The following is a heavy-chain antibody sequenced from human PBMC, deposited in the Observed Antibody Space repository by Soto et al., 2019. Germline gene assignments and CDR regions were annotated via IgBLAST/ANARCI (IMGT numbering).Heavy chain of an antibody. Sequence: GGSLRLSCAASGFTFSDYYMSWIRQAPGKGLEWVSYISSSSGYTNYADSVKGRFTISRDNAKNSLYLQMNSLRAEDTAVYYCAKEYGRLDYWGQGTLVPVSS. CDR1: GFTFSDYY. CDR3: AKEYGRLDY. J-gene: IGHJ4*02. CDR2: ISSSSGYT. V-gene: IGHV3-11*06. D-gene: IGHD4-17*01.